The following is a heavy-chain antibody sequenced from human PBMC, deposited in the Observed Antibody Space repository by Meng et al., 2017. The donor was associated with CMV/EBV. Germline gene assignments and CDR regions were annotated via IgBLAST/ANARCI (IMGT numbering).Heavy chain of an antibody. J-gene: IGHJ4*02. CDR2: ISGSGGST. CDR1: GFTFSSYA. D-gene: IGHD2-2*01. Sequence: GESLKISCAASGFTFSSYAMSWVRQAPGKGLEWVSAISGSGGSTYYADSVKGRFTISRDNSKNTLYLQMNSLRAEDTAVYYCAKGRVPAASRYYFDYWGQGTLVTVSS. V-gene: IGHV3-23*01. CDR3: AKGRVPAASRYYFDY.